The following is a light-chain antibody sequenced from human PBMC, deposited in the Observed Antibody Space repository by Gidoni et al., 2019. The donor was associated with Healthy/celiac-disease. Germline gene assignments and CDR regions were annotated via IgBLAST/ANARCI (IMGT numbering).Light chain of an antibody. CDR1: QGISSY. V-gene: IGKV1-8*01. J-gene: IGKJ2*04. CDR3: QQYYSLCS. Sequence: AIRMTQSPSSFSGSTGDRVTITCRASQGISSYLAWYQQKPGKAPKLLIYAASTLQSGVPSRFSGSGSGTDFTLTISCLQSEDFATYYCQQYYSLCSFGQGTKLEIK. CDR2: AAS.